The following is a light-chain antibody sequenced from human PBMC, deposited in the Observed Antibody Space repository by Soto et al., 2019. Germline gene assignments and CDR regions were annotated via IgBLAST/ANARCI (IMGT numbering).Light chain of an antibody. J-gene: IGKJ1*01. V-gene: IGKV3-15*01. CDR3: QQYNNWPPTWT. Sequence: EIVMTQSPATLSVSPGERATLSCRASQTVSTSLAWYQQKPGRAPRLLIYGASTRASGAPARFSGSGSGTEFTLTISSLQSEDFAVYYCQQYNNWPPTWTFGQGTKVDI. CDR1: QTVSTS. CDR2: GAS.